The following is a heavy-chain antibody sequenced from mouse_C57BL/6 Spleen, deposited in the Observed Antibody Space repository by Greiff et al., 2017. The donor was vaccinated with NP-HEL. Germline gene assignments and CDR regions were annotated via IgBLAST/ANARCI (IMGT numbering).Heavy chain of an antibody. J-gene: IGHJ3*01. Sequence: EVQRVESGGGLVKPGGSLKLSCAASGFTFSDYGMHWVRQAPEKGLEWVAYISSGSSTIYYADTVKGRFTISRDNAKNTLFLQMTSLRSEDTAMYYCARSYYGSSPWFAYWGQGTLVTVSA. CDR1: GFTFSDYG. V-gene: IGHV5-17*01. CDR3: ARSYYGSSPWFAY. D-gene: IGHD1-1*01. CDR2: ISSGSSTI.